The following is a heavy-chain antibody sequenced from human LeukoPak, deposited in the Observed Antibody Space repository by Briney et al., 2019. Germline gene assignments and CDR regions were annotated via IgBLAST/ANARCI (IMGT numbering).Heavy chain of an antibody. D-gene: IGHD2-2*02. CDR2: ISASGGTT. J-gene: IGHJ3*02. CDR1: GFPFSSNA. Sequence: GGSLRLSCAASGFPFSSNAMSWVRQAPGRGLEWVSAISASGGTTYFADSVKGRFTISRDNSKNTVYLQVNSLRAEDTALYYWVKDYREVLYDVLDIWGQGTMVTVSS. CDR3: VKDYREVLYDVLDI. V-gene: IGHV3-23*01.